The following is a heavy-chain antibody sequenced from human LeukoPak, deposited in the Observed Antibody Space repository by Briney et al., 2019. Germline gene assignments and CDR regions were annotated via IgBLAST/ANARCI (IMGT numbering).Heavy chain of an antibody. CDR2: IILILDIA. V-gene: IGHV1-69*04. Sequence: SVKVSCKTSGGTFNNYIIIWVRQAPGQGLEWVGTIILILDIANYAQKFQGRVAITADTSTSTAYMELSDLGSEDTAVYFCAREPEGLTMESHWGQGTLVTVSS. CDR1: GGTFNNYI. J-gene: IGHJ4*02. CDR3: AREPEGLTMESH. D-gene: IGHD3-3*01.